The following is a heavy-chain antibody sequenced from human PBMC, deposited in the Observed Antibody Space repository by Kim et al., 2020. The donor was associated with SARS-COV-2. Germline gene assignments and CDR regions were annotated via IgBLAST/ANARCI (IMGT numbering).Heavy chain of an antibody. V-gene: IGHV3-53*01. Sequence: ADSVRGRFTVSRDGSKNTVYLQMVSLRVEDTAVYYCAKDSPWGANTDGLAVWGQGTTVTVSS. D-gene: IGHD7-27*01. CDR3: AKDSPWGANTDGLAV. J-gene: IGHJ6*02.